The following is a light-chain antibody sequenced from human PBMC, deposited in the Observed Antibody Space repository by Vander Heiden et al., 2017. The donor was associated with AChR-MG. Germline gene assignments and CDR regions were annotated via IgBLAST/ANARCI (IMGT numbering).Light chain of an antibody. J-gene: IGKJ1*01. CDR3: QQYGSSPT. V-gene: IGKV3-20*01. CDR1: QSLSSSY. CDR2: GAS. Sequence: DIVLTHSPATLSFSTCERATLSCRASQSLSSSYLAWYQQKPGQAPKLLIYGASSRATGIPDRFSGSGSGTDFTLTISRLEPEDFAVYYCQQYGSSPTFGQGTKVEIK.